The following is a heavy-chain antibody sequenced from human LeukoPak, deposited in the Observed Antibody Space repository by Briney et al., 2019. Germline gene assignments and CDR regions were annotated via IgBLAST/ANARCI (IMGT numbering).Heavy chain of an antibody. J-gene: IGHJ4*02. CDR3: ATYGDYESYFDY. V-gene: IGHV4-30-4*01. D-gene: IGHD4-17*01. CDR2: IYYSGST. Sequence: SETLSLTCTVSGGSISSGDYYWSWIRQPPGKGLEWIGYIYYSGSTYYNPSLKSRVTISVDTSKNQFSLKLSSVTAADAAVYYCATYGDYESYFDYWGQGTLVTVSS. CDR1: GGSISSGDYY.